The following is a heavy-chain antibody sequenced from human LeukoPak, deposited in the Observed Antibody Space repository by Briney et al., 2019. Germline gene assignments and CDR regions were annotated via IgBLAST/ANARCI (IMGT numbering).Heavy chain of an antibody. Sequence: PGGSLRLSCAASGFTFSSYSMNWVRQAPGKGLEWVSYISSSSSTIYYADSVKGRFTISRDNAKNSLYLQMNSLRAEDTAVYYCARTRRELLRREWFDPWGQGTLVTVFS. CDR2: ISSSSSTI. J-gene: IGHJ5*02. V-gene: IGHV3-48*01. D-gene: IGHD1-26*01. CDR1: GFTFSSYS. CDR3: ARTRRELLRREWFDP.